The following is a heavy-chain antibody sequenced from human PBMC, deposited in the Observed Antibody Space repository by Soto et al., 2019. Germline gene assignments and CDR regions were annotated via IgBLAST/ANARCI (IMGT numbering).Heavy chain of an antibody. CDR3: SKSNGNDWEDYYFDY. J-gene: IGHJ4*02. V-gene: IGHV3-23*01. D-gene: IGHD2-8*01. Sequence: EVQLLESGGGLVQPGGSLRLSCAASGFTFSSVSMSWVRQAPGKELEWVSGISGSAGSTYYADSVRGRFTISRDNSKNTLYLQMNSLRGEDTALYYCSKSNGNDWEDYYFDYWGQGTLVTVSS. CDR1: GFTFSSVS. CDR2: ISGSAGST.